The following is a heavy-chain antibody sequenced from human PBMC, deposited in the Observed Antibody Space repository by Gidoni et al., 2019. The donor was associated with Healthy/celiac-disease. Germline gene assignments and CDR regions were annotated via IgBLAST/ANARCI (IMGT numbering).Heavy chain of an antibody. J-gene: IGHJ6*02. CDR3: ARDMEPPADYYYYYGMDV. D-gene: IGHD1-1*01. Sequence: QVQLVQSGAEVKKPGASVKVSCKASGYTFTGSYMHWVRQAPGQGLEWMGWINPNSGGTNYAQKFQGRVTMNRDTSISTAYMELSRLRSDDTAVYYCARDMEPPADYYYYYGMDVWGQGTTVTVSS. CDR2: INPNSGGT. V-gene: IGHV1-2*02. CDR1: GYTFTGSY.